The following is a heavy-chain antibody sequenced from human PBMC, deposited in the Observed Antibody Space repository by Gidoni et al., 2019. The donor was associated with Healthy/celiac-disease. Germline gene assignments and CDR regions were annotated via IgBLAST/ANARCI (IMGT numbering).Heavy chain of an antibody. D-gene: IGHD6-13*01. J-gene: IGHJ6*02. CDR2: ISGSGGST. V-gene: IGHV3-23*01. Sequence: EVQLLESRGGLVQPGGSLRLSCSASGFTFSSYAMSWVRQAPGKGLEWVSAISGSGGSTDYADAVKGRFTISRDNSKNTLYLQMNSLRAEDTAVYYCANTYSSSWYGDYYYGMDVWGQGTTVTVSS. CDR1: GFTFSSYA. CDR3: ANTYSSSWYGDYYYGMDV.